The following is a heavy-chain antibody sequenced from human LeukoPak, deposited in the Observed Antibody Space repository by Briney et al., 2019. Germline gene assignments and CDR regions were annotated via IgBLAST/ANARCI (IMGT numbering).Heavy chain of an antibody. D-gene: IGHD6-6*01. CDR1: GGSISSYY. CDR2: IYYSGST. J-gene: IGHJ4*02. Sequence: RTSETLSLTCTVSGGSISSYYWSWIRQPPGKGLEWIGHIYYSGSTNYYASLKSRVTTSVDKSKNQFSLKLSSVTAADTAVYYCARSPYSSSWGFDYWGQGTLVTVSS. CDR3: ARSPYSSSWGFDY. V-gene: IGHV4-59*08.